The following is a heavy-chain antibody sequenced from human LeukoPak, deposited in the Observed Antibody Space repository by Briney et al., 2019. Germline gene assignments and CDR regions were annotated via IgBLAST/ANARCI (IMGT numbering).Heavy chain of an antibody. CDR2: INSDSDTV. Sequence: GGSLRLSCAASGFSFRTYGKNWVRQAPGKGLEWISYINSDSDTVYYSNSVEGRFTISRDNAKNSLYLQMNSLRAEDTAMYYCARDTRGESDYWGHGTLVTVSS. D-gene: IGHD3-10*01. CDR3: ARDTRGESDY. V-gene: IGHV3-48*04. J-gene: IGHJ4*01. CDR1: GFSFRTYG.